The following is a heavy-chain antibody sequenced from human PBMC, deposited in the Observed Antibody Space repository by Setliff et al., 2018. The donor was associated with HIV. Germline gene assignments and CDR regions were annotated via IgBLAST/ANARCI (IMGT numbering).Heavy chain of an antibody. Sequence: NLSLTCNVSGFSFRNSFYNWGWIRQPPGKGLEWIGEINHSGSTNYNPSLKSRVTISVDRSKNQFFLRLTSVTAADTAVYYCARGSYRGSGFFVRYFDFWGQGSLVTVSS. V-gene: IGHV4-39*07. CDR3: ARGSYRGSGFFVRYFDF. CDR1: GFSFRNSFYN. CDR2: INHSGST. J-gene: IGHJ4*02. D-gene: IGHD3-3*01.